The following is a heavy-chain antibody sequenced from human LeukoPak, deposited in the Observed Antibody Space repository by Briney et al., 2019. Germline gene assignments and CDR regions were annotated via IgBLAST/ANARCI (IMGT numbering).Heavy chain of an antibody. Sequence: GGSLRLSCAASGFTFSNYAMSWVRQAPGKGLEWVSGISGRGDPTYYADSVKGRFTISRDNSKNTLYLQMNYLRAEDTALYYCAKNIAAPTTPFDYWGQGTLVTVSS. V-gene: IGHV3-23*01. CDR3: AKNIAAPTTPFDY. D-gene: IGHD6-13*01. J-gene: IGHJ4*02. CDR2: ISGRGDPT. CDR1: GFTFSNYA.